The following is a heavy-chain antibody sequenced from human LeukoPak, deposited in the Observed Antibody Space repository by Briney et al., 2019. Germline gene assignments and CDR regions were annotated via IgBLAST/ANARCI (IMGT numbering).Heavy chain of an antibody. D-gene: IGHD3-10*01. V-gene: IGHV3-43D*03. CDR1: GFTFDDYA. CDR3: AKVGGTYGSGSRYYFDY. J-gene: IGHJ4*02. Sequence: GRSLRLSCAASGFTFDDYAMHWVRQAPGKGLEWVSLISWDGGSTYYADSVKGRFTISRDNSKNSLYLQMNSLRAEDTALYYCAKVGGTYGSGSRYYFDYWGQGTLVTVSS. CDR2: ISWDGGST.